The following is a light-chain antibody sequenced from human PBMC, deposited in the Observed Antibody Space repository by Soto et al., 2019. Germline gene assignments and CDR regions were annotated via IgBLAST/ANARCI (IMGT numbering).Light chain of an antibody. CDR3: QQYKNWPPLT. Sequence: EIGMTQSLATLSVSPGETATHACRASQSVSYNVAWYQQKPGQGPRRLIYGAFTRATGIPARFSGSGSGTEFTLTISSLQSEDFALYYCQQYKNWPPLTFGGGTKVEIK. CDR2: GAF. J-gene: IGKJ4*01. V-gene: IGKV3-15*01. CDR1: QSVSYN.